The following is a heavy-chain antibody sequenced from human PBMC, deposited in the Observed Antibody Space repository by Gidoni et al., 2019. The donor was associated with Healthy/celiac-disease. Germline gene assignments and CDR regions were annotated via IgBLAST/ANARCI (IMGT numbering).Heavy chain of an antibody. J-gene: IGHJ4*02. D-gene: IGHD5-18*01. Sequence: EVQLVESGGGLVQLGGSLSLSCAASGFTFSSYWMSWVRQAPGKGLEGGANIKQDGSEKYYVDSVKGRFTISRDNAKNSLYLQMNSLRAEDTAVYYCAREYSYGSGYFDYWGQGTLVTVSS. CDR1: GFTFSSYW. CDR2: IKQDGSEK. CDR3: AREYSYGSGYFDY. V-gene: IGHV3-7*01.